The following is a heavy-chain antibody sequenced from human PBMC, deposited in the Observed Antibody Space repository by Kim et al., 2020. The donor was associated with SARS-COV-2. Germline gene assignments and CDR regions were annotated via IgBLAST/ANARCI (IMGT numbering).Heavy chain of an antibody. D-gene: IGHD6-19*01. CDR2: IKHDGSEK. V-gene: IGHV3-7*03. CDR3: ARRSSSGWYGNYFGMVV. CDR1: GFTFSSYW. Sequence: GGSLRLSCAASGFTFSSYWMIWVRQAPGKGLEWVANIKHDGSEKYYVDSVKGRFIISRDNAKNSLYLEMDSLRAEDTAVYYCARRSSSGWYGNYFGMVVWGQGTTVTVSS. J-gene: IGHJ6*02.